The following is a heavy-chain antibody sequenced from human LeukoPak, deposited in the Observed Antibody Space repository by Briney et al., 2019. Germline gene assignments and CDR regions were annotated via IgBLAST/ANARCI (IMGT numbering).Heavy chain of an antibody. D-gene: IGHD2-2*01. J-gene: IGHJ4*02. CDR2: INPNSGGT. CDR3: ARGPRGIVVVPAEPPDY. CDR1: GYTFTSYG. V-gene: IGHV1-2*02. Sequence: GASVKVSCKASGYTFTSYGISWVRQAPGQGLEWMGWINPNSGGTNYAQKFQGRVTMTRDTSISTAYMELSRLRSDDTAVYYCARGPRGIVVVPAEPPDYWGQGTLVTVSS.